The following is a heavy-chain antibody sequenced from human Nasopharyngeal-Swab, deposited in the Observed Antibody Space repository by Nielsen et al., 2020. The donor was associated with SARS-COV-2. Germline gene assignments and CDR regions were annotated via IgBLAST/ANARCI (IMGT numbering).Heavy chain of an antibody. CDR3: ARDMGRDGYNYPFDY. Sequence: APGKGLEWVAVVSYDGSSKYYADSVKGRFTISRDNSKNTLYLQMNSLRAEDTAVFYCARDMGRDGYNYPFDYWGQGTLVTVSS. J-gene: IGHJ4*02. CDR2: VSYDGSSK. V-gene: IGHV3-30-3*01. D-gene: IGHD5-24*01.